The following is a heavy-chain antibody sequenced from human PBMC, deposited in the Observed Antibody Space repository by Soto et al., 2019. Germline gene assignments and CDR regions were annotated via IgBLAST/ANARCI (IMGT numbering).Heavy chain of an antibody. CDR1: GGSIIRGGYY. V-gene: IGHV4-31*03. CDR3: ARDRNYYGMDV. Sequence: SETLSLTCTVSGGSIIRGGYYWSWIRQHPGKGLEWIGYIYYSGSTYYNPSLKSRVTISVDTSKNQFSLKLSSVTAADTAVYYCARDRNYYGMDVWGQGTTVTVSS. CDR2: IYYSGST. J-gene: IGHJ6*02.